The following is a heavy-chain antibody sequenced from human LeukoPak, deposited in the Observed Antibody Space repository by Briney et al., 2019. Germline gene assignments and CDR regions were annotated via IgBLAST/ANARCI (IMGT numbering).Heavy chain of an antibody. V-gene: IGHV3-23*01. CDR3: AKDLDDFWSGYYTEYWFDP. CDR2: ISGSGGST. CDR1: GFTFSSYA. Sequence: PGGSLRLSCAASGFTFSSYAMSWVRQAPGKGLEWVSAISGSGGSTYYADSVKGRFTISRDNSKNTLYLQMNSLRAEDTAVYYCAKDLDDFWSGYYTEYWFDPWGQGTLVTVSS. J-gene: IGHJ5*02. D-gene: IGHD3-3*01.